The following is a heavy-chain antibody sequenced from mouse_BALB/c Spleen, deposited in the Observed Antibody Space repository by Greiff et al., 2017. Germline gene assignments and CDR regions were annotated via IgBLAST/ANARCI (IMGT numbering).Heavy chain of an antibody. V-gene: IGHV1S81*02. Sequence: QVQLQQPGAELVKPGASVKLSCKASGYTFTSYWMHWVKQRPGQGLEWIGEINPSNGRTNYNEKFKSKATLTVDKSSSTAYMQLSSLTSEDSAVYYCARQLGSPGAMDYWGQGTSVTVSS. CDR2: INPSNGRT. D-gene: IGHD3-1*01. J-gene: IGHJ4*01. CDR1: GYTFTSYW. CDR3: ARQLGSPGAMDY.